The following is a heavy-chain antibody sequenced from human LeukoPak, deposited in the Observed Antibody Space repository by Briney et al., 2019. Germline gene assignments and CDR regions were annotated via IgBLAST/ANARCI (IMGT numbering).Heavy chain of an antibody. Sequence: SETLSLTCTVSGGSISSYYWSWIRQPPGKGLEWIGYIYYSGNTNYNPSLKSRVTISVDTSKNQFSLKLSSVTAADTAVYYCARLRVGVWFGELLLDYWGQGTLVTVSS. CDR2: IYYSGNT. V-gene: IGHV4-59*08. CDR1: GGSISSYY. J-gene: IGHJ4*02. D-gene: IGHD3-10*01. CDR3: ARLRVGVWFGELLLDY.